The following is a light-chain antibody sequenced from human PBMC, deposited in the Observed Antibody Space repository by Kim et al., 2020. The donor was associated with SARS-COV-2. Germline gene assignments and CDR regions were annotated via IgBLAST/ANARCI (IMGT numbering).Light chain of an antibody. CDR2: HAS. V-gene: IGKV1-39*01. J-gene: IGKJ2*01. CDR1: QSINNY. CDR3: QQAYTTPYT. Sequence: ASLGERVTVACRASQSINNYLTWYQQKPGKAPKALMYHASSLQSGVPSRFSGSGSGTDFTLTISSLQPEDFATYYCQQAYTTPYTFGQGTKLEIK.